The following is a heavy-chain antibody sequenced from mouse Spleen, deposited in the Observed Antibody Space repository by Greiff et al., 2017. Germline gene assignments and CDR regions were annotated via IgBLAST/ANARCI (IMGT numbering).Heavy chain of an antibody. CDR1: GYTFTDYY. Sequence: QVQLQQSGAELVRPGASVKLSCKASGYTFTDYYINWVKQRPGQGLEWIARIYPGSGNTYYNEKFKGKATLTAEKSSSTAYMQLRSLTSEDSAVYFCARSGDYDNYFDYWGQGTTLTVSS. D-gene: IGHD2-4*01. V-gene: IGHV1-76*01. CDR3: ARSGDYDNYFDY. J-gene: IGHJ2*01. CDR2: IYPGSGNT.